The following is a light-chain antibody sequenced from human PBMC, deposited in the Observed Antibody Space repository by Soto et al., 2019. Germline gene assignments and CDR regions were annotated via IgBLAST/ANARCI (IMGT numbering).Light chain of an antibody. CDR1: QSVSSSY. CDR2: GAS. CDR3: QQYGSSLVT. Sequence: EIVLTQSPDTLSLSPGERATLSCRASQSVSSSYLAWYQQKPGQAPRLLIYGASSRATGIPDRFSGSGSGTDFTLTISRLEPEDFVVYYCQQYGSSLVTFGGGTKVEIK. J-gene: IGKJ4*01. V-gene: IGKV3-20*01.